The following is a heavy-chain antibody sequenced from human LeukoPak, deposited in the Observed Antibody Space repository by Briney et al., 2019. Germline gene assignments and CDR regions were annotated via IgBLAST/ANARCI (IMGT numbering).Heavy chain of an antibody. CDR1: GITFSRSW. J-gene: IGHJ4*02. CDR3: ATFPAGIDY. CDR2: IKEDGSEK. Sequence: GGSLRLSCAASGITFSRSWMSWVRQAPGKGLEWVAFIKEDGSEKYYVDSVKGRFTISRDNAKNSLYLQMNSLRDEDTAVYYCATFPAGIDYWGQGTLVTVSS. V-gene: IGHV3-7*02.